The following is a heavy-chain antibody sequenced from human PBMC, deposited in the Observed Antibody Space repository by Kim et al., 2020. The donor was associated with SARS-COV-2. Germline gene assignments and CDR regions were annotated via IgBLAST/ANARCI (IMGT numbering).Heavy chain of an antibody. V-gene: IGHV4-34*01. CDR2: INHSGST. Sequence: SETLSLTCAVYGGSFSGYYWSWIRQPPGKGLEWIGEINHSGSTNYNPSLKSRVTISVDTSKNQFSLKLSSVTAADTAVYYCARVSYDYVWGSYRPGPFDYWGQGTLVTVSS. CDR1: GGSFSGYY. J-gene: IGHJ4*02. D-gene: IGHD3-16*02. CDR3: ARVSYDYVWGSYRPGPFDY.